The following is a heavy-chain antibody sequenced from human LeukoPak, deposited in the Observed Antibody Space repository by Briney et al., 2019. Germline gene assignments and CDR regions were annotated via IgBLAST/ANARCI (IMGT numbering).Heavy chain of an antibody. CDR2: IIPILGIA. J-gene: IGHJ1*01. Sequence: SVKVSCKASGGTFSSYTISLVRQAPGQGLEWMGRIIPILGIANYAQKFQGRVTITADRSTSTAYMELSSLRSEHTAVYYCARMYGQQLVRKEYFQHWGEGTPVTVSS. CDR1: GGTFSSYT. D-gene: IGHD6-13*01. V-gene: IGHV1-69*02. CDR3: ARMYGQQLVRKEYFQH.